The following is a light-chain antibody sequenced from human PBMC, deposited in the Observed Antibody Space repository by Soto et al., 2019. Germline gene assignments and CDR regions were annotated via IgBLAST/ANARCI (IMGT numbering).Light chain of an antibody. J-gene: IGKJ5*01. CDR2: GAS. V-gene: IGKV3-20*01. CDR1: ENVRTF. CDR3: QQYGSSLSIT. Sequence: EFVLTQSPATLSLSPGERATLSCRASENVRTFVDWYQQRPGQAPRLLIHGASNRATGIPDRFSGSGSGTDFTLTISRLEPEDFAVYYCQQYGSSLSITFGQGTRLEIK.